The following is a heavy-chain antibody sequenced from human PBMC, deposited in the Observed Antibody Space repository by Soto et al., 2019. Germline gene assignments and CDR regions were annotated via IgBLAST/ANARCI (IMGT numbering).Heavy chain of an antibody. Sequence: GGSLRLSCAASGFTFSSYGMHWVRQAPGKGLEWVAVISYDGSNKYYADSVKGRFTISRDNSKNTLYLQMNSLRAEDTAVYYCAKVLEPLALRFLETYYYYGMDVWGQGTTVTVSS. CDR1: GFTFSSYG. V-gene: IGHV3-30*18. CDR2: ISYDGSNK. J-gene: IGHJ6*02. D-gene: IGHD3-3*01. CDR3: AKVLEPLALRFLETYYYYGMDV.